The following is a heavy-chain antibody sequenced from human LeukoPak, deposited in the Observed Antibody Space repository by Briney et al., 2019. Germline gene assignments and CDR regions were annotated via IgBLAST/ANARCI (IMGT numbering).Heavy chain of an antibody. CDR3: ARGDEDAFDI. Sequence: ASVKVSCKASGYTFTSYDINWVRQATGQGLEWMVWMNPNSGNTVYEQKFQGRVTITRTPSISTAYMELSSLRSEDTAVYYCARGDEDAFDIWGQGTMVTVSS. CDR1: GYTFTSYD. CDR2: MNPNSGNT. J-gene: IGHJ3*02. V-gene: IGHV1-8*03.